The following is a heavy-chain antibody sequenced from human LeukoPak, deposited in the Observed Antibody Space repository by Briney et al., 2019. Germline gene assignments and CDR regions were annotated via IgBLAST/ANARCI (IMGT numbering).Heavy chain of an antibody. D-gene: IGHD2-21*02. CDR1: GFTFNSYS. CDR2: ISSSSSYI. J-gene: IGHJ3*02. Sequence: GGSLRLSCAASGFTFNSYSMIWVRQAPGKGLEWVSSISSSSSYIYYADSVKGRFTISRDNAKNSLYLQMNSLRAEDTAVYYCARTRGGGDSPIADAFDIWGQGTMVTVSS. V-gene: IGHV3-21*01. CDR3: ARTRGGGDSPIADAFDI.